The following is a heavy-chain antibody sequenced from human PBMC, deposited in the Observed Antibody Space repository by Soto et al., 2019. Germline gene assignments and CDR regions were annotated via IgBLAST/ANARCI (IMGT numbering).Heavy chain of an antibody. CDR1: GFTFSNFG. V-gene: IGHV3-30*18. J-gene: IGHJ4*02. CDR2: ILSDGGDK. D-gene: IGHD2-15*01. CDR3: VKGSEVARQELDH. Sequence: QVQLVESGGGVVQPGRSPRLPCAASGFTFSNFGMHWVRQAPGKGLEWVAAILSDGGDKYYSHSGKDRFTISRENSKNTLFLQMNSLRVEDTAVYYCVKGSEVARQELDHWGQGILVTVSS.